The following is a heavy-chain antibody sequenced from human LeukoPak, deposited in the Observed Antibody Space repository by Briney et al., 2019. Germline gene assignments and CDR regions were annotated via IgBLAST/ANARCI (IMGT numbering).Heavy chain of an antibody. CDR1: GGSISSSSYY. Sequence: SETLSLTCTVSGGSISSSSYYWGWIRQPPGKGLEWIGSIYYSGSTYYNPSLKSRVTISVGTSKNQFSLKLSSVTAADTAVYYCARALTVWFGELLWGQGTLVTVSS. V-gene: IGHV4-39*07. J-gene: IGHJ4*02. D-gene: IGHD3-10*01. CDR3: ARALTVWFGELL. CDR2: IYYSGST.